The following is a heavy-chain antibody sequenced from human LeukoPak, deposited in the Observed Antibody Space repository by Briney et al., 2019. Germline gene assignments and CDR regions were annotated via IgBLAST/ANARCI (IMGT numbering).Heavy chain of an antibody. J-gene: IGHJ3*02. V-gene: IGHV1-24*01. CDR2: FDPEDGET. CDR3: ATGLIVGATYDDAFDI. D-gene: IGHD1-26*01. Sequence: APVKVSCKVSGYTLTELSMHWVRQAPGKGLEWMGGFDPEDGETIYAQKFQGRVTMTEDTSTDTAYMELSSLRSEDTAVYYCATGLIVGATYDDAFDIWGQGTMVTVSS. CDR1: GYTLTELS.